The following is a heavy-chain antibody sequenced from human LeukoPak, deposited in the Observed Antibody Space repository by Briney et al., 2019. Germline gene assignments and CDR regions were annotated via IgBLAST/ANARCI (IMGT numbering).Heavy chain of an antibody. CDR2: ISAYNGNT. D-gene: IGHD3-22*01. Sequence: ASVKVSCKASGYTFTSYGISWVRQAPGQGLEWMGWISAYNGNTNYAQKLQGRVTMTTDTSTSTAYMELRSLRSDDTAVYYCARERVYDSSGSPRPFDYWGQGTLVTVSS. CDR1: GYTFTSYG. CDR3: ARERVYDSSGSPRPFDY. V-gene: IGHV1-18*01. J-gene: IGHJ4*02.